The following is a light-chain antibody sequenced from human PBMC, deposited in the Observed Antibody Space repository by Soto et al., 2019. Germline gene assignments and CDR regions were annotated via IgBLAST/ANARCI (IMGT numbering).Light chain of an antibody. Sequence: QSVLTQPPSASGAPGQSVTISCSGTSSDVGGYNYVSWHQQHPGKAPKLMMYEVSKRPSGVPDRFSGSKSGNTAPLIVSGLQAEEEADYYCSSYAGSNNFVFGTGTKLTVL. CDR3: SSYAGSNNFV. V-gene: IGLV2-8*01. J-gene: IGLJ1*01. CDR2: EVS. CDR1: SSDVGGYNY.